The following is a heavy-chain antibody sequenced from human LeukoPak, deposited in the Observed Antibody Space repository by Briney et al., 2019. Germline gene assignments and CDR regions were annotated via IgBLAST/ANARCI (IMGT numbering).Heavy chain of an antibody. CDR3: AKGSSGYFFDL. J-gene: IGHJ4*02. CDR1: GFIFNNYG. CDR2: ISNDGGGT. V-gene: IGHV3-23*01. Sequence: GGSLRLSCAASGFIFNNYGLIWVRQAPGKRLEWVSAISNDGGGTTYADFVQGRFTIFRDNSKNTLFLQMNSLRAEDTALYYCAKGSSGYFFDLWGQGTLVTVSS. D-gene: IGHD3-22*01.